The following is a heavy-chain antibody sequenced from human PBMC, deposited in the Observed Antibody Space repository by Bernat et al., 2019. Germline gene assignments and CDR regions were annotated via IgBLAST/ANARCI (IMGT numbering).Heavy chain of an antibody. CDR1: GFTVSSNY. CDR2: IYSGGTT. Sequence: EVQLVESGGGLIQPGGSLRLSCAASGFTVSSNYMIWVRQAPGKGLEWVSVIYSGGTTYYADSVQGRFTISRDNSKNTLYLQMNNLRDEDTAVYHCLEVSWGYWGQGTLVIVAS. D-gene: IGHD5/OR15-5a*01. V-gene: IGHV3-53*01. CDR3: LEVSWGY. J-gene: IGHJ4*02.